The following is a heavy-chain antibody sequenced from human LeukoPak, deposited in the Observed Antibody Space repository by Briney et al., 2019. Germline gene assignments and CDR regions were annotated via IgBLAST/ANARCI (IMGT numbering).Heavy chain of an antibody. CDR1: GGSISSSSYY. J-gene: IGHJ4*02. Sequence: PSETLSLTCTVSGGSISSSSYYWGWIRQPPGKGLEWIGSIYYSGSTNYNPSLKSRVTISVDTSKNQFSLKLSSVTAADTAVYYCARDSGRYCSGGSCYGADFDYWGQGTLVTVSS. CDR2: IYYSGST. V-gene: IGHV4-39*07. D-gene: IGHD2-15*01. CDR3: ARDSGRYCSGGSCYGADFDY.